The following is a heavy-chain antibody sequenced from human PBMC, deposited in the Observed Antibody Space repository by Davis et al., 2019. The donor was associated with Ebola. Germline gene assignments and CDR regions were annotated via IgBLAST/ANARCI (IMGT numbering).Heavy chain of an antibody. D-gene: IGHD6-13*01. CDR1: AGTFSSYA. CDR2: IIPIAGTA. Sequence: SVKVSCKASAGTFSSYAISWVRQAPGQGLVWMGGIIPIAGTANYAQKFQGRVTITADKSTSTAYMELTSLRSEDTAVYYCARSSSWYPWDDYWGQGTLVTVSS. CDR3: ARSSSWYPWDDY. V-gene: IGHV1-69*06. J-gene: IGHJ4*02.